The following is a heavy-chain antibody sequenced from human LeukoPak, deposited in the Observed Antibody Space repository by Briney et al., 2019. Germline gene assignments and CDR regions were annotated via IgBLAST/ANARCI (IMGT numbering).Heavy chain of an antibody. D-gene: IGHD6-19*01. Sequence: SETLSLTCTVSGGSISSYYWSWIRQPLGKGLEWIGYIYYSGSTNYNPSLKSRVTISVDTSKNQFSLKLSSVTAADTAVYYCARLPVAGTLDYWGQGTLVTVSS. CDR1: GGSISSYY. CDR2: IYYSGST. V-gene: IGHV4-59*08. J-gene: IGHJ4*02. CDR3: ARLPVAGTLDY.